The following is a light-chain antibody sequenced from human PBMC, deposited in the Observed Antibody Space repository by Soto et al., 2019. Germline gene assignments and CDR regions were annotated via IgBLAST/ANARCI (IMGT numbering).Light chain of an antibody. V-gene: IGLV3-25*03. CDR3: QSADSGGTSWV. J-gene: IGLJ3*02. CDR1: ALPKQY. CDR2: KDS. Sequence: SYELTQPPSVSVSPGQTARITCSGDALPKQYAYWYQQKPGQAPVLVIYKDSERPSGIPERFSGSSSGTTVTLTISGVQAEDEADYYCQSADSGGTSWVFGGGTKVTVL.